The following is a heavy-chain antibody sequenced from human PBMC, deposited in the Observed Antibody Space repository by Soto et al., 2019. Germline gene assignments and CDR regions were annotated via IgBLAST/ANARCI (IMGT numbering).Heavy chain of an antibody. Sequence: TSETVSLTCTVSGGSISSYYWSWIRQPPGKGLEWIGYIYYSGSTNYNPSLKSRVTISVDTSKNQFSLKLSSVTAADTAVYYCARFKGPEYFQHWGQGTLVTVSS. J-gene: IGHJ1*01. CDR2: IYYSGST. V-gene: IGHV4-59*08. CDR3: ARFKGPEYFQH. CDR1: GGSISSYY.